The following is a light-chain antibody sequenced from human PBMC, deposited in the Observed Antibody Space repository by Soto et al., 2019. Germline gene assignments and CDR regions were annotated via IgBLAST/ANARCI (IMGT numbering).Light chain of an antibody. J-gene: IGKJ2*01. V-gene: IGKV3-20*01. CDR3: QQYESSPRT. CDR2: GAS. CDR1: QSISSSY. Sequence: EIVLTQSPGTLSLSPGERATLSCRASQSISSSYLAWYQQKPSQAPRVLIYGASSRATGIPDRFSGSGSGTDFTLTISRLEPEDFVVYYCQQYESSPRTFGQGTKLEIK.